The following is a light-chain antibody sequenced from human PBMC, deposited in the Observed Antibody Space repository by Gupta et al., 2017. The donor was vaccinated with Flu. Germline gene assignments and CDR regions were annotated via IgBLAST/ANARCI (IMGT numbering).Light chain of an antibody. V-gene: IGLV1-47*01. CDR3: AAWDDSLSAVL. CDR2: KND. CDR1: SSNIGSSY. J-gene: IGLJ2*01. Sequence: QSVLTQPPSASGTPGQGVSISCSGSSSNIGSSYVYWYQQLPGTTPNLLIYKNDPRPSGVPDRFSGSKSGTSASLAISGLRSEDEADYYCAAWDDSLSAVLFGGGTKLTVL.